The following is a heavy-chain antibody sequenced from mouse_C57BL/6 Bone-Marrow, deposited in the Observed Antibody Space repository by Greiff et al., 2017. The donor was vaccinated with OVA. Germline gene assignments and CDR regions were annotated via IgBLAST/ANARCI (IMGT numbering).Heavy chain of an antibody. J-gene: IGHJ4*01. CDR1: GFTFSDYY. D-gene: IGHD5-5*01. CDR2: INYDGSST. Sequence: EVKVVESEGGLVQPGSSMKLSCTASGFTFSDYYMAWVRQVPEKGLEWVANINYDGSSTYYLDSLKSRFIISRDNAKNILYLQMSSLKSEDTATYYCARDTTFYAMDYWGQGTSVTVSS. V-gene: IGHV5-16*01. CDR3: ARDTTFYAMDY.